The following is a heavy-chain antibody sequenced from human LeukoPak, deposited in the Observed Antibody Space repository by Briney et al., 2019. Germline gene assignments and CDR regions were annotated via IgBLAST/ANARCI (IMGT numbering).Heavy chain of an antibody. CDR3: AKRLYCSSTSCSTFDY. J-gene: IGHJ4*02. CDR2: ISCSGGST. V-gene: IGHV3-23*01. Sequence: PGGSLRLSCAASGFTFSGYARRWVRQAPGKGLEGVSAISCSGGSTYYADPVKGRFTIYRDNSKNSLYLQMNSLRAEDTAVYYCAKRLYCSSTSCSTFDYWGQGTLVTVSS. D-gene: IGHD2-2*02. CDR1: GFTFSGYA.